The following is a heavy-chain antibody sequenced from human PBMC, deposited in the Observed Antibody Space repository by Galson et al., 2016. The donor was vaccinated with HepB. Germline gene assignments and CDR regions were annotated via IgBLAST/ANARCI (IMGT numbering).Heavy chain of an antibody. D-gene: IGHD1-1*01. V-gene: IGHV4-59*01. CDR1: GGSITNYY. J-gene: IGHJ3*02. CDR3: ARENELRDVFDI. Sequence: SETLSLTCTVSGGSITNYYWTWIRRPPGRGLEWIGYIDDSGRTNYNSSLKSRLTMSVDQAKNQFSLKLTSVTAADTALYFCARENELRDVFDIWGQGTLVTVSS. CDR2: IDDSGRT.